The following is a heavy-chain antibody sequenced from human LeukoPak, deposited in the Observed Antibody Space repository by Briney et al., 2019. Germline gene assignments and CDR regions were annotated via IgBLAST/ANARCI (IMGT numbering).Heavy chain of an antibody. V-gene: IGHV3-30*02. CDR1: GFTFSSFC. Sequence: GGSLRLSCPASGFTFSSFCMHWVRPAPGKGLEWVAFIRYDGSNQYYPDSVKGRFILSRDNSKNTLYLQMNSLRAEDTAVYYCAKGPRYFDWFQGSPIGYYYYYMDVWGKGTTVTISS. D-gene: IGHD3-9*01. CDR3: AKGPRYFDWFQGSPIGYYYYYMDV. J-gene: IGHJ6*03. CDR2: IRYDGSNQ.